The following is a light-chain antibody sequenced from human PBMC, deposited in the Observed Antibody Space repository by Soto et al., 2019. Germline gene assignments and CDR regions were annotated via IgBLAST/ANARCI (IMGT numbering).Light chain of an antibody. J-gene: IGKJ2*01. CDR2: DAS. CDR3: QHYNSYPYT. CDR1: QTINTW. Sequence: DIQMTQSPSTLSASVGDRVTITCRASQTINTWLAWYQLKPGKAPKFLIYDASSLESGVPSRFSGSGSGTEFTLTISSLQPDDFATYYCQHYNSYPYTFGQGTKLEIK. V-gene: IGKV1-5*01.